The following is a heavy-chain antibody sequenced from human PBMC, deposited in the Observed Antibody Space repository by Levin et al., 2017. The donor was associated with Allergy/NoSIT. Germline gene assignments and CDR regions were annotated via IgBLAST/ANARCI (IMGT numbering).Heavy chain of an antibody. V-gene: IGHV1-69*13. CDR2: IIPIFGTT. CDR3: AIEGPVGGSYDILTGYFY. Sequence: GASVKVSCKASGGTFSRFAISWVRQAPGQGLDWVGGIIPIFGTTHYAQRFKGRATITADESTSTAYMELSSLKSEDTAVYYCAIEGPVGGSYDILTGYFYWGQGTLVTVSS. J-gene: IGHJ4*02. D-gene: IGHD3-9*01. CDR1: GGTFSRFA.